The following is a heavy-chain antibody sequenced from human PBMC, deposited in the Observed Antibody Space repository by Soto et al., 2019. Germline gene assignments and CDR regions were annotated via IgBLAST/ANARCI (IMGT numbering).Heavy chain of an antibody. V-gene: IGHV3-48*02. CDR1: GFTLCSYS. D-gene: IGHD3-22*01. CDR2: ISSSSSTI. CDR3: ARVRDNYYDSSGYYFEYLY. Sequence: PVGSMRLCCAASGFTLCSYSMNWVRQAPGKGLEWVSYISSSSSTIYYADSVKGRFTISRDNAKNSLYLQMNSLRDEGTAVYYCARVRDNYYDSSGYYFEYLYWGQGTLVTVPS. J-gene: IGHJ4*02.